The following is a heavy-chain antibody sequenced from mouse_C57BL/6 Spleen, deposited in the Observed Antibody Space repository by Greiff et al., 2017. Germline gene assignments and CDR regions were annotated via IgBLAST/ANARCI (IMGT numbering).Heavy chain of an antibody. CDR3: ARDGGYGNYPFAY. CDR2: INYDGSST. CDR1: GFTFSDYY. D-gene: IGHD2-10*02. J-gene: IGHJ3*01. V-gene: IGHV5-16*01. Sequence: EVMLVESEGGLVQPGSSMKLSCTASGFTFSDYYMAWVRQVPEKGLEWVANINYDGSSTYYLDSLKSRFIISRDNAKNILYRQMSSLKSEDTATYYCARDGGYGNYPFAYWGQGTLVTVSA.